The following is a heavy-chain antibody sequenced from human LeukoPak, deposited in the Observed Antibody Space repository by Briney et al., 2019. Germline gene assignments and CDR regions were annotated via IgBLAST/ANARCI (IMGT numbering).Heavy chain of an antibody. CDR1: GLTFSSYS. CDR2: ISSSSSTI. D-gene: IGHD1-26*01. V-gene: IGHV3-48*01. Sequence: GGSLRLSCAASGLTFSSYSMNWVRQAPGKGLEWVSYISSSSSTIYYAGSVKGRFTISRDNAKNSLFLQMNSLRAEDTAVYYCARSRGSSGSYPFDYWGQGTPVTVSS. CDR3: ARSRGSSGSYPFDY. J-gene: IGHJ4*02.